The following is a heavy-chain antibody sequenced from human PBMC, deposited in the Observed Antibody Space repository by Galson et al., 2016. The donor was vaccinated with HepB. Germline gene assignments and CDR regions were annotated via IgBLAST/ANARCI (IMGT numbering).Heavy chain of an antibody. Sequence: SLRLSCAASGFTFSNAWMNWVRQAPGKGLEWASRIKSKTDGGTTDYAAPVKGRFTISRDDSKNTLYLEMNSLKIEDTAVYYCSTAVTTGYWGQGTLVTVSS. CDR2: IKSKTDGGTT. D-gene: IGHD4-17*01. J-gene: IGHJ4*02. CDR3: STAVTTGY. CDR1: GFTFSNAW. V-gene: IGHV3-15*01.